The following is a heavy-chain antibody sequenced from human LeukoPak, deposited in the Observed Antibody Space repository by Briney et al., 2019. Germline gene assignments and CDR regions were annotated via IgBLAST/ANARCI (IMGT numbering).Heavy chain of an antibody. Sequence: SETLSLTCTVSGGSISTYYWNWIRQPPGKGLEWLGFIYYSGSTSYNPSLKSRVTISVDTSKNQFSLNLKAVAAADAAVYFCAREDSDYDAFDVWGQGAVVTVSS. CDR1: GGSISTYY. CDR3: AREDSDYDAFDV. D-gene: IGHD5-12*01. CDR2: IYYSGST. V-gene: IGHV4-59*01. J-gene: IGHJ3*01.